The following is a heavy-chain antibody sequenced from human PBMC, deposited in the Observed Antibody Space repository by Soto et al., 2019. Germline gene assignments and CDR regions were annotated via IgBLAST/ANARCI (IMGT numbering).Heavy chain of an antibody. CDR2: IYNDGVT. V-gene: IGHV4-39*01. CDR1: GDSISTSRYY. J-gene: IGHJ4*02. Sequence: QLHLQESGPGLVKPSETLSLTCTVSGDSISTSRYYWAWIRQPPGTGLEWIGTIYNDGVTYYNPSLKSRVTRSIDTSKNQFSLKLRSVTAADSTIYYCARHYCTGGPCYFDYWGQGTLVTVSS. D-gene: IGHD2-8*02. CDR3: ARHYCTGGPCYFDY.